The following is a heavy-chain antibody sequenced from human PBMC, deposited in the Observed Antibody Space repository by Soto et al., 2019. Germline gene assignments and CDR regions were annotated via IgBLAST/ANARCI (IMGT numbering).Heavy chain of an antibody. Sequence: EVQLLESGGDSVQPGGSVRLSCAGSGFTFINYAMNWVRQAPGKGLEWVSTISGGGDATFFADSVRGRFTFSRDNSKNTVTLQMNSLGVDDTAVYYCARKVVGSTSRPDYSYFDLWGRGTLVTVSS. CDR2: ISGGGDAT. J-gene: IGHJ2*01. CDR3: ARKVVGSTSRPDYSYFDL. CDR1: GFTFINYA. V-gene: IGHV3-23*01. D-gene: IGHD2-21*01.